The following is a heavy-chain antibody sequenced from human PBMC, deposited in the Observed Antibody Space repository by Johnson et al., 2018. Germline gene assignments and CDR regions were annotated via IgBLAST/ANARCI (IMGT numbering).Heavy chain of an antibody. D-gene: IGHD1-14*01. Sequence: QLVETGGGLVQPGGSLRPSCAASGFAFSSYVLHWVRRAPGKGPEWVSAIGTGGDTYYADSVLGRFTISRDNAKNSLYLQINSLRAEDTAVYYCATNGIYGNYYMDVWGKGTTVTVSS. CDR1: GFAFSSYV. V-gene: IGHV3-47*02. CDR2: IGTGGDT. CDR3: ATNGIYGNYYMDV. J-gene: IGHJ6*03.